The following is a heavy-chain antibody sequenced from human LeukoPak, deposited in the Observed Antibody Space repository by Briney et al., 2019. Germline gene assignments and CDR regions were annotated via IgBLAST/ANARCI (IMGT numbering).Heavy chain of an antibody. V-gene: IGHV3-23*01. CDR1: GFTFSTYA. D-gene: IGHD5-12*01. CDR3: AKDPFDIVATRATIY. Sequence: PGGSLRLSCAASGFTFSTYAMNWVRQAPGKGLEWVSAISGSGAKTYYADFVKGRFTISRDNSKNTLYLQMNSLRAEDTAVYYCAKDPFDIVATRATIYWGQGTLVTVSS. CDR2: ISGSGAKT. J-gene: IGHJ4*02.